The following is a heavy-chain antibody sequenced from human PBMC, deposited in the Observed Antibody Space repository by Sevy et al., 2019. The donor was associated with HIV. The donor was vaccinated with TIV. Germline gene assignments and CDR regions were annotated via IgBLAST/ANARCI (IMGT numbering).Heavy chain of an antibody. CDR3: ARSYDFWSGYYGPDY. J-gene: IGHJ4*02. CDR1: GFTFRSYW. D-gene: IGHD3-3*01. CDR2: INSDGSST. V-gene: IGHV3-74*01. Sequence: GGSLRLSCAASGFTFRSYWMHWVRQAPGKGLVWVSRINSDGSSTSYADSVKGRFTISRDSAKNTLYLQMNSLRAEDTAVYYCARSYDFWSGYYGPDYWGQGTLVTVSS.